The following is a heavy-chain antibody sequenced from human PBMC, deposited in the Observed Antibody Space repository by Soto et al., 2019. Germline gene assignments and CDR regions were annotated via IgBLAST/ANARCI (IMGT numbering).Heavy chain of an antibody. D-gene: IGHD3-16*01. V-gene: IGHV1-18*01. CDR1: GYTFTSYG. J-gene: IGHJ6*02. CDR3: AAGDPSYYYYGIDV. Sequence: ASVKVSCKASGYTFTSYGINWVRQAPGQGLEWMGWISAYNGNTNYAQKLQGRVTMTTDTSTSTAYMELRSLRSDDTAVYYCAAGDPSYYYYGIDVWGQGTTVTVSS. CDR2: ISAYNGNT.